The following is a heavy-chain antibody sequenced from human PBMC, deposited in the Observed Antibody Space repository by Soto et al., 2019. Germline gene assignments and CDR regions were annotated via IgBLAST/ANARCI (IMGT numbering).Heavy chain of an antibody. V-gene: IGHV1-3*01. CDR1: GYTFTSYN. Sequence: QVQVVQSGAEVKKPGASVKVSCKTPGYTFTSYNIHWVRQAPGQRLEWMGWINVGNGNTRYPQKLQGRLTLTRDTPGNTAYLDLNSLISEDTAVYYCATPQDYDGCLDSWGQGTLVTVSS. D-gene: IGHD3-22*01. CDR3: ATPQDYDGCLDS. J-gene: IGHJ4*02. CDR2: INVGNGNT.